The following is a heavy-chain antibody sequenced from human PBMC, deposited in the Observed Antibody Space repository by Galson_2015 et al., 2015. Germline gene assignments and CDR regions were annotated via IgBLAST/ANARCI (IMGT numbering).Heavy chain of an antibody. CDR1: GYSFTSYW. Sequence: QSGAEVKKPGESLRISCTGSGYSFTSYWISWVRQMPGKGLEWMGRIDPSDSYTNYSPSFQGHVTISADKSISTAYLQWGSLKASDTAMYYCARLRVGLELRSGYYYYYMDVWGKGTTVTVSS. V-gene: IGHV5-10-1*01. CDR3: ARLRVGLELRSGYYYYYMDV. J-gene: IGHJ6*03. CDR2: IDPSDSYT. D-gene: IGHD1-7*01.